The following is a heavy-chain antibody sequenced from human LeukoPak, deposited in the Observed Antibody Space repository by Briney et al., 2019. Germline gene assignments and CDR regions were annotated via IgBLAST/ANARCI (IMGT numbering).Heavy chain of an antibody. V-gene: IGHV1-69*13. Sequence: SVKVSCKASGYTFTSYAMHWVRQAPGQRLEWMGGFIPVFGTTKIAQKFQGRMTFNADESTDTTYMELSGLTSEDTAVYYCARVRRDAVVVTATPGSYYFDYWGQGTLVIVS. CDR1: GYTFTSYA. CDR3: ARVRRDAVVVTATPGSYYFDY. D-gene: IGHD2-21*02. J-gene: IGHJ4*02. CDR2: FIPVFGTT.